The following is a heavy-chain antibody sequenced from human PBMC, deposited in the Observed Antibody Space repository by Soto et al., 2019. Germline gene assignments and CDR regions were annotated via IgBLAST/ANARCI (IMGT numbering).Heavy chain of an antibody. D-gene: IGHD2-8*01. J-gene: IGHJ6*03. CDR3: ARVVVPLYYYYYMDV. CDR1: GFTFSSYG. Sequence: GGSLRLSCAASGFTFSSYGMHWVRQAPGKGLEWVAVISYDGSNKYYADSVKGRFTISRDNAKNSLYLQMNSLRAEDTAVYYCARVVVPLYYYYYMDVWGKGTTVTVSS. V-gene: IGHV3-30*03. CDR2: ISYDGSNK.